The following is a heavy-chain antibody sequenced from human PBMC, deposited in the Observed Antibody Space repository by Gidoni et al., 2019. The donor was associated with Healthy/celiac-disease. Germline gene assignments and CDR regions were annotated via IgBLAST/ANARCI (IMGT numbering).Heavy chain of an antibody. D-gene: IGHD5-18*01. CDR2: IRGSGGST. CDR3: AKDFKIDTAMVPRSFDY. Sequence: EVQLLESGGGPVQPGGSLRLSCAASGFTLSSYAMSWVRQAPGKGLEWVSAIRGSGGSTYYADSVKGRFTISRYNSKNTLYLQMNSLRAKDTAVYYCAKDFKIDTAMVPRSFDYWGQGTLVTVSS. V-gene: IGHV3-23*01. CDR1: GFTLSSYA. J-gene: IGHJ4*02.